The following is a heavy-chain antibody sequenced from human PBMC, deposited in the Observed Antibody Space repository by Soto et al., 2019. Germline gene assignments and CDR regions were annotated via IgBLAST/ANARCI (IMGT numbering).Heavy chain of an antibody. CDR3: IGYNLGRGVDY. Sequence: QLQLQASGPGLVKPSETLSLTCTVSGGSISSSDYYWGWIRQPPGKGLEWLASISYSGSTYYSPSLKSRLTISVDTSTNQFSLKLSSVSAADTAVYFSIGYNLGRGVDYWGQGTLVTVST. J-gene: IGHJ4*02. CDR1: GGSISSSDYY. CDR2: ISYSGST. D-gene: IGHD1-1*01. V-gene: IGHV4-39*01.